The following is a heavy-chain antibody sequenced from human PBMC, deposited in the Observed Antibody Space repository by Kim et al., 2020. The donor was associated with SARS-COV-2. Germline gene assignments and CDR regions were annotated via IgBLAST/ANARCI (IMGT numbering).Heavy chain of an antibody. CDR2: YPGDSDT. D-gene: IGHD2-15*01. V-gene: IGHV5-51*01. J-gene: IGHJ4*02. CDR3: ARIGDY. Sequence: YPGDSDTRYSRSFQGQVTISADKSLSTAYLQWSSLKASDTAMYYCARIGDYWDQGTLVTVSS.